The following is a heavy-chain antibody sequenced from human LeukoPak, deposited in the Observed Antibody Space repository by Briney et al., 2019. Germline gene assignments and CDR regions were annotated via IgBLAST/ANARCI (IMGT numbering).Heavy chain of an antibody. CDR3: ARDRPTYYYDSSGSSVGTIFDY. J-gene: IGHJ4*02. V-gene: IGHV1-2*04. D-gene: IGHD3-22*01. Sequence: GASVKVSCKASGYTFTGYYMHWVRQAPGQGLEWMGWINPNSGGTNYAQKFQGWVTMTRDTSISTAYMELSRLRSDDTAVYYCARDRPTYYYDSSGSSVGTIFDYWGQGTLVTVSS. CDR1: GYTFTGYY. CDR2: INPNSGGT.